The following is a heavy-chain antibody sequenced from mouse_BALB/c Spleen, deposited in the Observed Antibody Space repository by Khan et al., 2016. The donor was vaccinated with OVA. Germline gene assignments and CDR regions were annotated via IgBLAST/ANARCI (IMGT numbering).Heavy chain of an antibody. CDR1: GFSLTDYG. Sequence: VQLQESGPALVAPSQSLSITCTIPGFSLTDYGVHWVRQPPGKGLEWLVVIWSDGSTTYNSALKSRLSISKDNSKSQVFLKMNSLQTDDTAVYYCARQPYYHYYVMDYWGQGTPVTVSS. D-gene: IGHD2-10*01. V-gene: IGHV2-6-1*01. J-gene: IGHJ4*01. CDR2: IWSDGST. CDR3: ARQPYYHYYVMDY.